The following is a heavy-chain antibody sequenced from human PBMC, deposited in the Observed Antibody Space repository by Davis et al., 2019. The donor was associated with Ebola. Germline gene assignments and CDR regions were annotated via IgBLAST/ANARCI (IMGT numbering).Heavy chain of an antibody. CDR2: ITTGSNAI. J-gene: IGHJ5*02. D-gene: IGHD3-16*01. CDR3: ARDYVFAFDL. Sequence: PGGPLRFPFQALRFPSSDFSMNRLRQAPGEALEWITYITTGSNAIHYADSVKGRFTVSRDNVKNSLFLQMNSLRDEDSAVYYCARDYVFAFDLWGQGAQVTVSS. CDR1: RFPSSDFS. V-gene: IGHV3-48*02.